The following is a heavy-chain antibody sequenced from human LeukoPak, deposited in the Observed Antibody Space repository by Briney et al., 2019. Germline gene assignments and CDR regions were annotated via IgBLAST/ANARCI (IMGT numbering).Heavy chain of an antibody. D-gene: IGHD3-22*01. Sequence: HGESLKISCKGSGYSLTSYWIGWVRQMPGKGLEWMGIIYPGDSDTRYSPSFQGQVTISADKSISTAYLQWSSLKASDTAMYYCARQEGGGYYDSSGYLRFDPWGQGTLVTVSS. CDR3: ARQEGGGYYDSSGYLRFDP. CDR1: GYSLTSYW. CDR2: IYPGDSDT. V-gene: IGHV5-51*01. J-gene: IGHJ5*02.